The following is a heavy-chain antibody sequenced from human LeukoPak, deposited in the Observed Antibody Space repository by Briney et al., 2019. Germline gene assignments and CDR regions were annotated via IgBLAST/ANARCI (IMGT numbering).Heavy chain of an antibody. J-gene: IGHJ4*02. Sequence: SETLSLTCTVSGGSISSYYWSWIRQPAGKGLEWIGRIYTSGSTNYNPPLKSRVTMSVDTSKNQFSLKLSSVTAADTAVYYCARVGDSSGYYFVDYWGQGTLVTVSS. CDR3: ARVGDSSGYYFVDY. CDR2: IYTSGST. V-gene: IGHV4-4*07. D-gene: IGHD3-22*01. CDR1: GGSISSYY.